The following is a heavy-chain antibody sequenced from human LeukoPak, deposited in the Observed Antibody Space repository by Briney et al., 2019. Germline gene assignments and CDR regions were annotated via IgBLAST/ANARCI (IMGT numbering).Heavy chain of an antibody. CDR3: TRIAPYYDILTGYSSYYYYMDV. CDR2: IRSKANSYAT. V-gene: IGHV3-73*01. J-gene: IGHJ6*03. CDR1: GFTFSGSA. Sequence: PGGSLRLSCAASGFTFSGSAMHWVRQASGKGLEWVGRIRSKANSYATAYAASVKGRFTISRDDSKNTAYLQMNSLKTVDTAVYYCTRIAPYYDILTGYSSYYYYMDVWGKGTTVTVSS. D-gene: IGHD3-9*01.